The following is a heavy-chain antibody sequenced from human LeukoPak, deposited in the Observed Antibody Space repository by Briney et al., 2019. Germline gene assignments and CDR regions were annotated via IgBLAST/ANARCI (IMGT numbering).Heavy chain of an antibody. CDR3: AREGAYDFSTYYGMDV. D-gene: IGHD3-3*01. CDR2: INSDGSST. CDR1: GFTLSSYW. J-gene: IGHJ6*02. Sequence: PGGSLRLSCAASGFTLSSYWMHWVRQAPGQGLVWVSRINSDGSSTSYADSVKGRFTISRDNAKNTLYLQMNSLRAEDTAVYYCAREGAYDFSTYYGMDVWGQGPTVTVSS. V-gene: IGHV3-74*01.